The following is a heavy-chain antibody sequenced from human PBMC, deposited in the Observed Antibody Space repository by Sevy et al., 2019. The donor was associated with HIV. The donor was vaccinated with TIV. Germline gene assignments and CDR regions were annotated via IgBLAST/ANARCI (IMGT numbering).Heavy chain of an antibody. D-gene: IGHD3-3*01. CDR3: ARDDFWSGYYIWGAFDI. CDR2: ISYDGSNK. Sequence: GGSLRLSCAASGFTFSSYAMHWVRQAPGKGLEWVAVISYDGSNKYYADSVKGRLTISRDNSKNTLYLQMNSLRAEDTAVYYCARDDFWSGYYIWGAFDIWGQGTMVTVSS. CDR1: GFTFSSYA. J-gene: IGHJ3*02. V-gene: IGHV3-30*04.